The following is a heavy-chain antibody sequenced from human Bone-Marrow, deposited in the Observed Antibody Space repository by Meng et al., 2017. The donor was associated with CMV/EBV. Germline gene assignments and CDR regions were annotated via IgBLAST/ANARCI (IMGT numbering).Heavy chain of an antibody. D-gene: IGHD6-6*01. CDR1: GYTLTELA. Sequence: ASVKVSCKVSGYTLTELAMHWVRQAPGKGLEWMGGFDPVDGETIYAQKFQGRVTMTEDTSTNPAYMELSSLRSEDTAVYYCATVIAAPYCMDIWGQGTTVTVSS. V-gene: IGHV1-24*01. CDR3: ATVIAAPYCMDI. CDR2: FDPVDGET. J-gene: IGHJ6*02.